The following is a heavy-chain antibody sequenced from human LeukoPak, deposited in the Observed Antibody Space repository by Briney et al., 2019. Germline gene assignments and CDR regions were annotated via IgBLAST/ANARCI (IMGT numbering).Heavy chain of an antibody. CDR1: GGTFSSYA. CDR2: IIPIFGTA. D-gene: IGHD3-22*01. CDR3: ARVRDSSGYYYTVGGYFDY. V-gene: IGHV1-69*13. Sequence: EASVKVSCKASGGTFSSYAISWVRQAPGQGLEWMGGIIPIFGTANYAQKFQGRVTITADESTSTAYMELSSLRSEDTAVYYCARVRDSSGYYYTVGGYFDYWGQGTLVTVSS. J-gene: IGHJ4*02.